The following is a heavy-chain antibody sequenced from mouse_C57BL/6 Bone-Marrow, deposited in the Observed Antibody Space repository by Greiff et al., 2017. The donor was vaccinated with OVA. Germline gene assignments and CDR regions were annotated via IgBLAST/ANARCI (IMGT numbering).Heavy chain of an antibody. V-gene: IGHV1-69*01. CDR2: LDPSASYN. CDR3: ARGYDYERLYYFDY. CDR1: GYTFTSYW. J-gene: IGHJ2*01. D-gene: IGHD2-4*01. Sequence: QVQLQQPGAELVMPGASVKLSCKASGYTFTSYWMHWVKQRPGQGLAWIGELDPSASYNNYNQKFQGKSTLTVDKSSSTAYMQLSSLTSEDSAFYDCARGYDYERLYYFDYWGQGTTLTVSS.